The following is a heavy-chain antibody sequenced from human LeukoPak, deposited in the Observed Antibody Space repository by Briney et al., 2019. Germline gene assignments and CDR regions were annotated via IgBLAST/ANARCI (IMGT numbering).Heavy chain of an antibody. CDR1: GFTFSSYG. CDR2: ISSSSSYI. CDR3: ARVGRGYCSSTSCRPFDY. J-gene: IGHJ4*02. V-gene: IGHV3-21*01. Sequence: GRSLRLSCAASGFTFSSYGMYWVRQAPGKGLEWVSSISSSSSYIYYADSVKGRFTISRDNAKNSLYLQMNSLRAEDTAVYYCARVGRGYCSSTSCRPFDYWGQGTLVTVSS. D-gene: IGHD2-2*01.